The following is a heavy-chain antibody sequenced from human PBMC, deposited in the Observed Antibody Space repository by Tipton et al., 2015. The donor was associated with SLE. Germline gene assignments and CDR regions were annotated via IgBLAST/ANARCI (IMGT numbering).Heavy chain of an antibody. V-gene: IGHV4-4*02. CDR1: GASISSGYW. J-gene: IGHJ4*02. CDR3: ARKTQTGHLDC. D-gene: IGHD7-27*01. CDR2: IERTGST. Sequence: TLSLTCTVSGASISSGYWWSWVRQSPGKGLEWIGEIERTGSTNYSPSLMSRVTISVDKSKNQFSLLLSSVTAADTAVYYCARKTQTGHLDCWGQGTLVTVSS.